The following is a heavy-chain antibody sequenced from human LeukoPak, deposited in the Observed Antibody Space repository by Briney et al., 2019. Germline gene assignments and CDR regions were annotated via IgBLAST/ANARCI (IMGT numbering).Heavy chain of an antibody. CDR3: ATALTMVRGSFDY. J-gene: IGHJ4*02. CDR1: GYTLTELS. CDR2: FDPEDGET. Sequence: ASVKVSCKVSGYTLTELSMHWVRPAPGKGLEWMGGFDPEDGETIYAQKFQGRVTMTEDTSTDTAYMELSSLRSEDTAVYYCATALTMVRGSFDYWGQGTLVTVSS. D-gene: IGHD3-10*01. V-gene: IGHV1-24*01.